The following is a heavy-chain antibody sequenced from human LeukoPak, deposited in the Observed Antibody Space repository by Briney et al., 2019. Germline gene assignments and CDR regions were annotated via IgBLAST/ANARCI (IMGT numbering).Heavy chain of an antibody. CDR1: GFTFSSYA. CDR2: ISYDGSNK. V-gene: IGHV3-30*04. J-gene: IGHJ5*02. Sequence: GRSLRLSCAASGFTFSSYAMHWVRQAPGKGLEWVAVISYDGSNKYYADSVKGRFTISRDNSKNTLYLQMNSLRAEDTAVCYCAREKERYWFDPWGQGTLVTVSS. CDR3: AREKERYWFDP.